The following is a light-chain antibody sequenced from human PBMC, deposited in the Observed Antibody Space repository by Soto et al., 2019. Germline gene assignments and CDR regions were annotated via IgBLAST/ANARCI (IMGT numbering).Light chain of an antibody. J-gene: IGKJ5*01. CDR2: GAS. CDR3: QQYDNSPIT. V-gene: IGKV3-20*01. Sequence: EKGMTQSPATESVSPGERASLSCGASQSISSSFLAWYQQKPGQAPRLLIYGASSRATGIPDRFSGTGSETDFTLTISRLEPEDFAVYYCQQYDNSPITFGQGTRLEIK. CDR1: QSISSSF.